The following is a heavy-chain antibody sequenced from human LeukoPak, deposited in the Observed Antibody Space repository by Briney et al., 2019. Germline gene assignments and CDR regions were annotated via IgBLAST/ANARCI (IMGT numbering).Heavy chain of an antibody. D-gene: IGHD3-22*01. Sequence: ASVKVSCKASGYTFTSYDINWVRQATGQGLEWMGWMNPNSGNTVYAQKFQGRVTMTRNTSISTAYMELSSLRSEDTAVYYCARGTYYYDSSGYSHFQHWGQGTLVTVSS. CDR2: MNPNSGNT. CDR3: ARGTYYYDSSGYSHFQH. V-gene: IGHV1-8*01. CDR1: GYTFTSYD. J-gene: IGHJ1*01.